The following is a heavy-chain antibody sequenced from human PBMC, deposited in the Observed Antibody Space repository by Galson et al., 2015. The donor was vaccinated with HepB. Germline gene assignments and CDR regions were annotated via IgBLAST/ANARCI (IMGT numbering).Heavy chain of an antibody. V-gene: IGHV3-30*03. J-gene: IGHJ4*02. Sequence: SLRLSCAASGFTFSSYGMHWVRQAPGKGLEWVAVISYDGSNKYYADSVKGRFTISRDNSKNTLYLQMNSLRAEDTAVYYCARGRLGELSLYQAFDYWGQGTLVTVSS. CDR1: GFTFSSYG. CDR3: ARGRLGELSLYQAFDY. D-gene: IGHD3-16*02. CDR2: ISYDGSNK.